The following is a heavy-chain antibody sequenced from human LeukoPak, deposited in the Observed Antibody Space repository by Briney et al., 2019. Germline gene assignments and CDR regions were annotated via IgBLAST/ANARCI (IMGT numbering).Heavy chain of an antibody. CDR3: AKDLDYGAFDI. D-gene: IGHD4/OR15-4a*01. J-gene: IGHJ3*02. CDR1: GFTFSSYG. V-gene: IGHV3-30*02. Sequence: GGSLRLSCAASGFTFSSYGMHWVRQAPGKGLEWVAVIWYDGSNKYYADSVKGRFTISRDNSKNTLYLQMNSLRAEDTAVYYCAKDLDYGAFDIWGQGTMVTVSS. CDR2: IWYDGSNK.